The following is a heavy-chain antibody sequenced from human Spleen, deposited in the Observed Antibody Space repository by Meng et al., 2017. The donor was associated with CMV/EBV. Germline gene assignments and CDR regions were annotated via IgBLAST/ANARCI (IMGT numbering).Heavy chain of an antibody. D-gene: IGHD3-10*01. J-gene: IGHJ4*02. Sequence: GGSLRLSCAASGFTFSSSVMHWVRQAPGKGLEWVVLISHDGRNKKYVKSVKGRFSITRDNSKKILYLEMSSLRAEETAIYYCASSSSGLSPIDYWGRGTLVTVSS. V-gene: IGHV3-30*03. CDR2: ISHDGRNK. CDR1: GFTFSSSV. CDR3: ASSSSGLSPIDY.